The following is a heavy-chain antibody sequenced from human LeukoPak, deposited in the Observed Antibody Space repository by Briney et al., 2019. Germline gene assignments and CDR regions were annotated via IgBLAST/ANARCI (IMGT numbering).Heavy chain of an antibody. D-gene: IGHD3-10*01. CDR3: ASHYGSGDYYYMDV. V-gene: IGHV3-11*01. Sequence: GGSLRLSCAASGFTFSDYYMSWIRQAPGKGLEWVSYISSSGSTIYYADSVKGRFTISRDNAKNSLYLQMNSLRAEDTAVYYCASHYGSGDYYYMDVWGKGTTVTISS. J-gene: IGHJ6*03. CDR1: GFTFSDYY. CDR2: ISSSGSTI.